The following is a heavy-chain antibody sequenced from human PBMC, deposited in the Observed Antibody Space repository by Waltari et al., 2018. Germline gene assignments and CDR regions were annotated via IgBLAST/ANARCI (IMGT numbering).Heavy chain of an antibody. J-gene: IGHJ4*02. D-gene: IGHD5-12*01. CDR1: GFTLSGYA. V-gene: IGHV3-23*01. Sequence: EVKLLESGGGLVQPGGSLSLSCAASGFTLSGYAMRWVRQAPGKGRVWVSVISGSGGSTSYADSVKGRFTVSRDNSKNTLYLQMNSLRVEDSAVYFCAKGSVPRQYRGYDWGRDYFDYWGQGTLVTVSS. CDR2: ISGSGGST. CDR3: AKGSVPRQYRGYDWGRDYFDY.